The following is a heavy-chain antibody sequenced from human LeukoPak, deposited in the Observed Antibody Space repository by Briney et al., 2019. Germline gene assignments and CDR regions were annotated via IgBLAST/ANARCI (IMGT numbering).Heavy chain of an antibody. V-gene: IGHV1-2*02. CDR3: ARGTYCSSTSCYNADLVYYYYGMDV. Sequence: EASVTVSCKASGYTFTGYYMHWVRQAPGQGLEWMGWINPNSGGTNYAQKFQGRVTMTRDTSISTAYMELSRLRSDDTAVYYCARGTYCSSTSCYNADLVYYYYGMDVWGQGTTVTVSS. J-gene: IGHJ6*02. CDR1: GYTFTGYY. CDR2: INPNSGGT. D-gene: IGHD2-2*02.